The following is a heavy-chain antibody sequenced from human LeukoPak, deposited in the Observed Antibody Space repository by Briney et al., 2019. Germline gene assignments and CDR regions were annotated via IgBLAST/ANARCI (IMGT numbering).Heavy chain of an antibody. CDR1: GFTFSSYG. Sequence: TGGSLRLSCAASGFTFSSYGMSWVRQAPGKGLDWVSAISGSGGSTYYADSVKGRFTISRDDSKNTLYLQMNSLRAEDTAVYYCAKDPAGLRLGELSLLAGQVYWGQGTLVTVSS. V-gene: IGHV3-23*01. D-gene: IGHD3-16*02. CDR2: ISGSGGST. CDR3: AKDPAGLRLGELSLLAGQVY. J-gene: IGHJ4*02.